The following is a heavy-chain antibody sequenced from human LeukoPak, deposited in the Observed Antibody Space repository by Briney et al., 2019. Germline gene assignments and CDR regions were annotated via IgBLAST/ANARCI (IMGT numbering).Heavy chain of an antibody. CDR2: IYYSGTT. Sequence: TSQTLSLTCTVSGGAIVSGDYSWSWIRQAPGRGLEWIGCIYYSGTTHYNPSLKSRGTKSLDTSKNQFSLKLTSVTAADTAVYYCARVSGRYYYGMDVWGQGTTATVSS. D-gene: IGHD6-25*01. J-gene: IGHJ6*02. CDR1: GGAIVSGDYS. V-gene: IGHV4-30-4*01. CDR3: ARVSGRYYYGMDV.